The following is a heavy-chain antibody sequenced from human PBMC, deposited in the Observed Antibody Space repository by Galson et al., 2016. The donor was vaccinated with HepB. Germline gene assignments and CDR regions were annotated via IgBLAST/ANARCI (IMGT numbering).Heavy chain of an antibody. V-gene: IGHV2-5*01. CDR1: GFSLSTNGLF. CDR3: AQPYYDSSVYYDDAFYI. J-gene: IGHJ3*02. Sequence: PALVKPTQTLTLTCTFSGFSLSTNGLFVGWIRQPPGKALEWLALIFWNVDKRYSPSLKSRLTITKDTSKNQVVLKMTNMDPEDTATYYCAQPYYDSSVYYDDAFYIWGQGTMVTVSS. CDR2: IFWNVDK. D-gene: IGHD3-22*01.